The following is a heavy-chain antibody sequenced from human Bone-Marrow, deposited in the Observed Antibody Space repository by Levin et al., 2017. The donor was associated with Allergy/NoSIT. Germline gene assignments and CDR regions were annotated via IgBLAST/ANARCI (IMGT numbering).Heavy chain of an antibody. CDR2: IIPIFGTA. CDR3: ARLFARPRYSSGRSGGY. D-gene: IGHD6-19*01. Sequence: GASVKVSCKASGGTFSSYAISWVRQAPGQGLEWMGGIIPIFGTANYAQKFQGRVTITADKSTSTAYMELSSLRSEDTAVYYCARLFARPRYSSGRSGGYWGQGTLVTVSS. J-gene: IGHJ4*02. CDR1: GGTFSSYA. V-gene: IGHV1-69*06.